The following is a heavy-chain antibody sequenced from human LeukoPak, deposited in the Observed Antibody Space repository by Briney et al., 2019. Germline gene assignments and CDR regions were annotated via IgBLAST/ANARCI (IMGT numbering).Heavy chain of an antibody. CDR3: AKNYYDSSGYYYRDYYYMDV. CDR1: GFTFRSYG. D-gene: IGHD3-22*01. CDR2: ISGSGGST. Sequence: GGSLRLSCAASGFTFRSYGMRWVRQAPGKGLEWVSAISGSGGSTYYADSVKGRFTISRDNSKNTLYLQMNSLRAEDTAVYYCAKNYYDSSGYYYRDYYYMDVWGKGTTVTVSS. J-gene: IGHJ6*03. V-gene: IGHV3-23*01.